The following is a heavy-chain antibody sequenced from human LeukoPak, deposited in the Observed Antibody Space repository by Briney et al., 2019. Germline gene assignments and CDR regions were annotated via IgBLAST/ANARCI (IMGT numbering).Heavy chain of an antibody. CDR1: GFTVSSNY. Sequence: GSLRLSCAASGFTVSSNYMGWVRQAPGKGLEWIGEINHSGSTNYDPSLKSRVTISVDTSKNQFSLKLSSVTAADTAVYYCARSIVWFTTDAFDIWGQGTVVTVSS. D-gene: IGHD2-21*01. CDR3: ARSIVWFTTDAFDI. CDR2: INHSGST. J-gene: IGHJ3*02. V-gene: IGHV4-34*01.